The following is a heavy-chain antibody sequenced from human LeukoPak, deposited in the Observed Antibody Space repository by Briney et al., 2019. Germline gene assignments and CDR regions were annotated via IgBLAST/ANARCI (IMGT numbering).Heavy chain of an antibody. V-gene: IGHV3-23*01. CDR1: GFTFSSYG. CDR3: AKGRRYYDILTGYYEYYFDY. Sequence: PGGSLRLSCAASGFTFSSYGMSWVRQAPGKGLEWVSAISGSGGSTYYADSVKGRFTISRDNSKNTLYLQMNSLRAEDTAVYYCAKGRRYYDILTGYYEYYFDYWGQGTLVTVSS. J-gene: IGHJ4*02. D-gene: IGHD3-9*01. CDR2: ISGSGGST.